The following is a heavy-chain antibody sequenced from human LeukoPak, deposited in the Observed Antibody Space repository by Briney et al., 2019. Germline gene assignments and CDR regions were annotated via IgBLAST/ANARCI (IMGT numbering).Heavy chain of an antibody. J-gene: IGHJ5*02. CDR2: ISSSGSTI. V-gene: IGHV3-48*03. D-gene: IGHD2-15*01. CDR3: AKTLVASPGNTGGP. CDR1: GFTLSSYE. Sequence: PGGSLRLSCAASGFTLSSYEMNWVRQAPGKGLEWVSYISSSGSTIYYADSVKGRFTISRDNAKNSLYLQMNSLRAEDTAVYYCAKTLVASPGNTGGPWGQGTLVTVSS.